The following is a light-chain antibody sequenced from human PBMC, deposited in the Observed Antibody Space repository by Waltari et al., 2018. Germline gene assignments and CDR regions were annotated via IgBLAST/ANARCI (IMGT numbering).Light chain of an antibody. V-gene: IGKV3-11*01. CDR3: QQRSNWPPFMYT. Sequence: EIVLTQSPATLSLSPGERATLSCRASQSVSSYLAWYQQKPGQAHRLLIYDASNRATGIPARFSGSGSGTDFTLTISSLEPEDFAVYYCQQRSNWPPFMYTFGQGTKLEIK. CDR2: DAS. CDR1: QSVSSY. J-gene: IGKJ2*01.